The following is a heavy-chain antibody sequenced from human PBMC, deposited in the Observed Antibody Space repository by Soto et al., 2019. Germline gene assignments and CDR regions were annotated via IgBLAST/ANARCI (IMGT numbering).Heavy chain of an antibody. CDR1: GFTFSSYA. D-gene: IGHD2-21*02. CDR2: ISYDGSNK. J-gene: IGHJ4*02. Sequence: QVQLVESGGGVVQPGRSLRLSCAASGFTFSSYAMHWVRQAPGKGLEWVAVISYDGSNKYYADSVKSRFTISRDNSKNTLYLQMNSLRAEDTAVYYCASPPGSYCGGDCYSNWGQGTLVTVSS. V-gene: IGHV3-30-3*01. CDR3: ASPPGSYCGGDCYSN.